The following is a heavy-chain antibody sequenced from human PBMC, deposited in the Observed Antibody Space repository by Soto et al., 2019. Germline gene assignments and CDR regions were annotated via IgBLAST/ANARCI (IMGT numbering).Heavy chain of an antibody. J-gene: IGHJ4*02. V-gene: IGHV3-30-3*01. CDR1: GFTFSSYA. Sequence: QVQLVESGGGVVQPGRSLRLSCAASGFTFSSYAMHWVRQAPGKGLEWVAVISYDGSNKYYADSVKGRFTISRDNSKNTLYLQMNSLRAADTAVYYCARASGRSGSYKYWGQGTLVTVSS. CDR2: ISYDGSNK. CDR3: ARASGRSGSYKY. D-gene: IGHD1-26*01.